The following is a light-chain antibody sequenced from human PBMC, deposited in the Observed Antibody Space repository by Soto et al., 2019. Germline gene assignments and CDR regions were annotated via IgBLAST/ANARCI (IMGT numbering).Light chain of an antibody. CDR1: QSVGSNY. V-gene: IGKV3-20*01. Sequence: IVLSQSPGPLSLSPGERATLSCRASQSVGSNYLAWYQQRPGQPPNLLIFGASHRAPDIPDRFSGSGFGTDFTLTISRLEPEDFAVYYCQQDGSSIQTFGQGTKVDIK. J-gene: IGKJ1*01. CDR2: GAS. CDR3: QQDGSSIQT.